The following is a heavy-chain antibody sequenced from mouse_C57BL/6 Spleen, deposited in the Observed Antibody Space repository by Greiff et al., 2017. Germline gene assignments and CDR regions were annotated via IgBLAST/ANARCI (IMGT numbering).Heavy chain of an antibody. CDR2: IYPGDGVT. CDR3: ARDYDYDALDY. J-gene: IGHJ2*01. Sequence: LQQSGASVKISCKASGYAFSSYWINWVKQRPGKGLEWIGQIYPGDGVTHYNGKFKGKATLTADKSSSTAYMQLSSLTSEDSAVYFCARDYDYDALDYWGQGTTLTVSS. D-gene: IGHD2-4*01. CDR1: GYAFSSYW. V-gene: IGHV1-80*01.